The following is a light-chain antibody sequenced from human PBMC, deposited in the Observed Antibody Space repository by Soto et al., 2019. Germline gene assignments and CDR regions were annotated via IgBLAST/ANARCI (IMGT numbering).Light chain of an antibody. CDR2: AAS. J-gene: IGKJ5*01. V-gene: IGKV1-39*01. CDR1: QSISSY. Sequence: DIQITQSPTSVSSCVLDIVTITCRASQSISSYLNWYQQKPGKAPKLLIYAASSLQSGVPSRFSGSGSGTDFTLTISSLQPQDFATYYCQQSYSTPITFGQGTRLEIK. CDR3: QQSYSTPIT.